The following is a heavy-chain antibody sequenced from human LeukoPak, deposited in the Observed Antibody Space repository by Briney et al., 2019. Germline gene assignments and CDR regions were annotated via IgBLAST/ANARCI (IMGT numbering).Heavy chain of an antibody. D-gene: IGHD6-19*01. Sequence: KPSETLSLTCTVTAGSIINHYWSWIRQHAGDGLEWIGRIYSSGSANYSPSLKSRVSMSIDTSNNHFSLNLTSVTAADTALYFCARDVRYASGWSTPESWGQGTLVTVSS. CDR2: IYSSGSA. CDR1: AGSIINHY. V-gene: IGHV4-4*07. CDR3: ARDVRYASGWSTPES. J-gene: IGHJ5*02.